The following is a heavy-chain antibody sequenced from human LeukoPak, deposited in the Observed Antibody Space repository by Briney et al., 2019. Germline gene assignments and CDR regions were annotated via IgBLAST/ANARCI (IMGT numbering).Heavy chain of an antibody. CDR2: INSGGSGT. J-gene: IGHJ4*02. CDR1: GFIFSSYW. CDR3: TTSLGPLTEY. D-gene: IGHD7-27*01. Sequence: PGGSLRLSCAASGFIFSSYWMHWARQTPGKGLVWVSRINSGGSGTSYADPVEGRFTISRDNAKNTLYLQMNSLRVEDTAVYYCTTSLGPLTEYWGQGTLVTVSS. V-gene: IGHV3-74*01.